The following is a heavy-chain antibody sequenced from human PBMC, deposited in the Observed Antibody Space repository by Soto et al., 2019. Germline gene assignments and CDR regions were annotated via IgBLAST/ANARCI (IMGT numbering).Heavy chain of an antibody. CDR2: ISRSSSYI. CDR1: GFTFSSYS. D-gene: IGHD3-22*01. Sequence: GALRLSCAASGFTFSSYSMNWVRQAPGKGLEWVSSISRSSSYIYYADSVKGRFTISRDNAKNSLYLQMNSLRAEDTAVYYCARDDYYDSSGPPDYWGQGTLVTVSS. CDR3: ARDDYYDSSGPPDY. V-gene: IGHV3-21*01. J-gene: IGHJ4*02.